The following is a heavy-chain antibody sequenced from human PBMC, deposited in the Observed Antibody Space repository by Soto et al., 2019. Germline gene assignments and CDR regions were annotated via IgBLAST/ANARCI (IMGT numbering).Heavy chain of an antibody. CDR2: IKSKTDGGTT. CDR1: GFTFSNAW. J-gene: IGHJ6*02. V-gene: IGHV3-15*07. CDR3: TTERDYYYYGMDV. Sequence: GGSLRLSCAASGFTFSNAWMNWVRQAPGKGLEWVGRIKSKTDGGTTDYAAPVKGRFTISRDDSKNTLYLQMNSLKTEDTAVYYCTTERDYYYYGMDVWGQGTTVTVSS.